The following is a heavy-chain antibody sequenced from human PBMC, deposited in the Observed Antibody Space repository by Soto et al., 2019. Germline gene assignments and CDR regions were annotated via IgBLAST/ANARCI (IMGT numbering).Heavy chain of an antibody. CDR2: ISGSGGST. J-gene: IGHJ4*02. D-gene: IGHD6-13*01. CDR1: GFTFSSYA. CDR3: AEAVIAAAGTRRDY. Sequence: EVQLLESGGGLVQPGGSLRLSCAASGFTFSSYAMSWVRQAPGKGLEWVSAISGSGGSTYYAASVKGRFTISRDNSKNTLYLQMNSLRAEDTAVYYCAEAVIAAAGTRRDYWGQGTLVTVSS. V-gene: IGHV3-23*01.